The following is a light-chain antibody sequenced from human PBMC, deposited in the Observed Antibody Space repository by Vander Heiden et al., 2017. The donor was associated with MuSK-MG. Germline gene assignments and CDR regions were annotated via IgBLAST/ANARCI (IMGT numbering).Light chain of an antibody. J-gene: IGKJ1*01. V-gene: IGKV4-1*01. CDR1: QSLLYSSNNKNY. Sequence: IVMTQSPDSLTVSLGERATIDCKSSQSLLYSSNNKNYLVWYQQKPGQPPKLLSSWASTRESGVPDRFSGSGSETDFTRTINSLQAEDVGVDYCQQYYTRPWTFGQGTRVELK. CDR2: WAS. CDR3: QQYYTRPWT.